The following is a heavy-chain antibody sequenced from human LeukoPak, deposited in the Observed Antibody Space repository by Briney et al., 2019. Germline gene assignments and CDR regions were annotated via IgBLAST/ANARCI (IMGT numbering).Heavy chain of an antibody. CDR2: MNPNSGNT. CDR3: AREASQLNAFDI. J-gene: IGHJ3*02. CDR1: GYTFTSCD. Sequence: EASVKVSCKASGYTFTSCDTNWVRQATGQGLEWMGWMNPNSGNTGYAQKFQGRVTMTRNTSISTAYMELSSLRSEDTAVYYCAREASQLNAFDIWGQGTMVTVSS. V-gene: IGHV1-8*01. D-gene: IGHD1-1*01.